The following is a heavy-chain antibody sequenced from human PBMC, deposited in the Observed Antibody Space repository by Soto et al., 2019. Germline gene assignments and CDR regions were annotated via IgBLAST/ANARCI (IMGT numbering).Heavy chain of an antibody. CDR3: ARVPSPFDYYYAMDV. CDR2: IFSSGTT. CDR1: GDSISSGNKY. V-gene: IGHV4-30-4*01. D-gene: IGHD3-16*01. J-gene: IGHJ6*02. Sequence: SETLSLTCTVSGDSISSGNKYWSWIRQPPGKGLEWIGYIFSSGTTYYNPSLKSRLTMSLDTSQNQFSLKLNSVTDADTAVYYCARVPSPFDYYYAMDVWGQGTTVTVS.